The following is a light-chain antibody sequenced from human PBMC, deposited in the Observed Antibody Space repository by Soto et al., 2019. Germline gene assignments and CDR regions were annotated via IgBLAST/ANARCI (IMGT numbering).Light chain of an antibody. CDR1: SSDVGGYDS. Sequence: QSALTQPASVSGSPGQSITISCTGTSSDVGGYDSVSWYQQHPGKAPKLLFYEVSNRPSGVSSRFSGSKSGNTASLTISGLQAEDEADYSCSSYSSTTTLVVFGGGTKLTVL. J-gene: IGLJ2*01. V-gene: IGLV2-14*01. CDR2: EVS. CDR3: SSYSSTTTLVV.